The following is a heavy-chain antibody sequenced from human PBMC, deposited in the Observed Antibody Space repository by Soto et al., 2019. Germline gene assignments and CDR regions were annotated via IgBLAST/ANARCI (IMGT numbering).Heavy chain of an antibody. Sequence: QVQLVQSGAEVKKPGSSVKVSCKASGGTFSNYAMSWVRQAPGQGLEWMGGIIPIFGTANYAQKFQGRVTITADESTSTAYMELSSLRSEDTVVYYCARGMVRFLDSLGVDVWGQGTTVTVSS. CDR3: ARGMVRFLDSLGVDV. D-gene: IGHD3-3*01. CDR2: IIPIFGTA. V-gene: IGHV1-69*12. CDR1: GGTFSNYA. J-gene: IGHJ6*02.